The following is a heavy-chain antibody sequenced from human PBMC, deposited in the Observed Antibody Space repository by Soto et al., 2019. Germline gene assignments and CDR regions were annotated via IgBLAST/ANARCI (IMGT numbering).Heavy chain of an antibody. D-gene: IGHD6-13*01. CDR1: GYTFTSYG. CDR2: ISAYNGNT. J-gene: IGHJ6*02. Sequence: ASVKVSCKASGYTFTSYGISWVRQAPGQGLEWMGWISAYNGNTNYAQKLQGRVTMTTDTSTSTAYMELRSLRSDDTAVYYCARVSSSWYVYYYYGMDVWGQGTTVTV. CDR3: ARVSSSWYVYYYYGMDV. V-gene: IGHV1-18*01.